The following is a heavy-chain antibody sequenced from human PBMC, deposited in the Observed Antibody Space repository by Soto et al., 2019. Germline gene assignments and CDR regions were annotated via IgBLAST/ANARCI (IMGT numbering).Heavy chain of an antibody. J-gene: IGHJ4*02. D-gene: IGHD6-25*01. Sequence: EVQLLESGGGLVQPGGSLRLSCAASGFAFSSYAMTWVRQAPGKGLEWVSALSGTGVTTYSADSVRGRFTIARDNFMNTLYLQMNGLSPEDSAIYYCAKFIVGTGGSSGWPWFLDSWGQGTLVTVSS. CDR2: LSGTGVTT. CDR3: AKFIVGTGGSSGWPWFLDS. CDR1: GFAFSSYA. V-gene: IGHV3-23*01.